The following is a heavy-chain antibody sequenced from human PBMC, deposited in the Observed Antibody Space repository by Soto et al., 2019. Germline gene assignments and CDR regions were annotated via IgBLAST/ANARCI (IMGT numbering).Heavy chain of an antibody. D-gene: IGHD3-16*01. Sequence: SETLSLTCTVSGGPMNNYFWSWIRQSAGKGLECIGRIYSSGSTSYNPSLKSRVTMSVDTSKNHFSLRLTSMTAADTAVYYCARGLSAFDPWGQGTLVTVS. CDR2: IYSSGST. V-gene: IGHV4-4*07. CDR3: ARGLSAFDP. J-gene: IGHJ5*02. CDR1: GGPMNNYF.